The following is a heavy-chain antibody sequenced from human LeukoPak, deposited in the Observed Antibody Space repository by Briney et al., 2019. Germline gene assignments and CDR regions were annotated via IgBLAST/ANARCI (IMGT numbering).Heavy chain of an antibody. V-gene: IGHV6-1*01. J-gene: IGHJ2*01. Sequence: SQNLSLTCAISGDSVSSNSAAWNWIRQSPSRGLEWLGRTYYRSKCYNDYAVSVKSRITINPDTSKNQFSLQLNSVTPEDTAVYYCARDSPLTTVTTFPYWYFDLWGRGTLVTVSS. CDR1: GDSVSSNSAA. CDR2: TYYRSKCYN. D-gene: IGHD4-17*01. CDR3: ARDSPLTTVTTFPYWYFDL.